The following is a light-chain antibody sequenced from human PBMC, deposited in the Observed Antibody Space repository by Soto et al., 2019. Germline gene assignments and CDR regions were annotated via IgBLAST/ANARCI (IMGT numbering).Light chain of an antibody. J-gene: IGKJ5*01. CDR2: GAS. V-gene: IGKV3-15*01. Sequence: EIVLTQSPGSLSLFPGETATLSCRASQSLYNNYLAWYQEKPGQAPRLLIYGASTRATGIPVRFSGSGSGTEFTLTIDSLQSEDFAVYHCQQCTHWPLFGQGTRLEIK. CDR1: QSLYNN. CDR3: QQCTHWPL.